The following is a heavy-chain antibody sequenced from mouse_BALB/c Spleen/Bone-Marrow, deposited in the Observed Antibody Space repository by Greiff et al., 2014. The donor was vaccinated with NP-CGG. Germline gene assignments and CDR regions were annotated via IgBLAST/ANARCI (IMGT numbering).Heavy chain of an antibody. V-gene: IGHV14-3*02. D-gene: IGHD1-1*01. Sequence: EVQLQQSGAELVKPGASVKLSCTASGFNIKDTYMHWVKQRPEQGLEWIGRIDPANGNTKYDPKFQGKATITADTSSNTAYLQLSSLTSEDSAVYYCAMYYYGSSLFAYWGKGLWSLSLQ. J-gene: IGHJ3*01. CDR2: IDPANGNT. CDR3: AMYYYGSSLFAY. CDR1: GFNIKDTY.